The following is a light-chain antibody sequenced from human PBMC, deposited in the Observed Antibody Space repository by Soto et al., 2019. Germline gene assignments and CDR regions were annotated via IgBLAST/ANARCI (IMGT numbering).Light chain of an antibody. CDR3: QQYKNWPPVT. CDR2: GAS. V-gene: IGKV3-15*01. J-gene: IGKJ4*02. Sequence: ETVMTQSPATLSVSLGERATLSCRASQSVNTNLAWYQQKPGQAPRLLIYGASIRATGVPARFSGSGSGTDVTLTISSLQPEDLAIYFCQQYKNWPPVTFGGGTKVEIK. CDR1: QSVNTN.